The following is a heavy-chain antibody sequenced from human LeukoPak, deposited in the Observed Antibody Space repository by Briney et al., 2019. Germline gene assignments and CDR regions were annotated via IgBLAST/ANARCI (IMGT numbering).Heavy chain of an antibody. CDR1: GFTFRNYG. CDR3: AKEGATRDFDY. J-gene: IGHJ4*02. D-gene: IGHD3-16*01. V-gene: IGHV3-30*18. Sequence: GRSLRLSCAVSGFTFRNYGMHWVRQAPGKGLEWVAVIAHDENNKDYADSVKGRFTISRDNSKNTLYLQMNSLRVEDTAVYYCAKEGATRDFDYWGQGTLVTVSS. CDR2: IAHDENNK.